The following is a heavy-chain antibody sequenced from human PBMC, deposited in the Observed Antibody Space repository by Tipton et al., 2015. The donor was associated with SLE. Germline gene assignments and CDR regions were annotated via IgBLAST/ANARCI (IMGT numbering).Heavy chain of an antibody. CDR2: IYYSGST. J-gene: IGHJ5*02. D-gene: IGHD1-26*01. CDR3: ARVGASGSLNWFDP. Sequence: LRLSCTVSGGSISSYYWSWIRQPPGKGLEWIGYIYYSGSTNYNPSLKSRVTISVDTSKNQFSLKVSSVIAADTAVYYCARVGASGSLNWFDPWGQGTLATVSS. CDR1: GGSISSYY. V-gene: IGHV4-59*12.